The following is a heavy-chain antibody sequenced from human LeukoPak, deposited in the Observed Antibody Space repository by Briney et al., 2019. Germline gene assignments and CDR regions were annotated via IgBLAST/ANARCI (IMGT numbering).Heavy chain of an antibody. V-gene: IGHV4-59*01. J-gene: IGHJ3*02. CDR1: GGSISSYY. CDR3: AREAEGTVAFDI. Sequence: SETLSLTCTVSGGSISSYYWSWIRQPPGKGLEWIGYIYYSGSTNYNPSLKSRVTISVDTFKNQFSLKLSSVTAADTAVYYCAREAEGTVAFDIWGQGTMVTVSS. D-gene: IGHD1-1*01. CDR2: IYYSGST.